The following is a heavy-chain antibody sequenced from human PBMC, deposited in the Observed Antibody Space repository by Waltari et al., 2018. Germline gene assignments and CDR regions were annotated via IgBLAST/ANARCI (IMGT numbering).Heavy chain of an antibody. CDR1: GYTFTTYV. D-gene: IGHD6-25*01. CDR2: INLGSGKT. Sequence: QVQLVQSGAEVKKPGAPVQVSCKASGYTFTTYVVHWLRQAPGHSLEWLGRINLGSGKTSYSARFQGRLSINSDTSANPGYIHPSTLTPEDSSMHFGARQRGTHCHFEPWGQGTLVT. V-gene: IGHV1-3*01. CDR3: ARQRGTHCHFEP. J-gene: IGHJ5*02.